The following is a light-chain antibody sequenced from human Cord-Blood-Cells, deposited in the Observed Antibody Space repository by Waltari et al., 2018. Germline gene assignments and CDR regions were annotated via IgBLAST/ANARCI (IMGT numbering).Light chain of an antibody. Sequence: EIVLTQSPATLSLSPGERATLSCRASQSVSSYLAWYQQKPGQAPRLLIYDASNRATGIPARFRGSGSGTDFTLTISSLEPEDFAVYYCQQRSNWPLFTFGPGTKVDIK. V-gene: IGKV3-11*01. CDR2: DAS. CDR3: QQRSNWPLFT. J-gene: IGKJ3*01. CDR1: QSVSSY.